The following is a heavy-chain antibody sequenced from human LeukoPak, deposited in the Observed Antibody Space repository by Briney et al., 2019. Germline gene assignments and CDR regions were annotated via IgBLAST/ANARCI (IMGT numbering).Heavy chain of an antibody. D-gene: IGHD3-10*01. CDR1: GGTFSSYA. J-gene: IGHJ6*02. CDR2: IIPILGIA. CDR3: ATSSSGSYPYYYYYGMDV. V-gene: IGHV1-69*04. Sequence: SVTVSCKASGGTFSSYAISWVRQAPGQGLEWMGRIIPILGIANYAQKFQGRVTITADKSTSTAYMELSSLRSEDTAVYYCATSSSGSYPYYYYYGMDVWGQGTTVTVSS.